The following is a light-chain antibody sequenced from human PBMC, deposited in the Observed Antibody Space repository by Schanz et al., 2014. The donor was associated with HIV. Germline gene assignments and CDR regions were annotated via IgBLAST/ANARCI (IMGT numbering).Light chain of an antibody. CDR2: DVS. CDR3: SSYTSSSTLVV. CDR1: SSDVGADNS. V-gene: IGLV2-14*03. Sequence: QSALTQPASVSGSPGQSITISCTGTSSDVGADNSVSWYQQHPGRAPKLMIYDVSNRPSGVSNRFSGSKSGNTASLTIFDLQPEDEADYYCSSYTSSSTLVVFGGGTKLTVL. J-gene: IGLJ2*01.